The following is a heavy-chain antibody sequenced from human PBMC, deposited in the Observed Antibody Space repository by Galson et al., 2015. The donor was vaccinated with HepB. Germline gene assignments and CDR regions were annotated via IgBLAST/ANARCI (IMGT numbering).Heavy chain of an antibody. V-gene: IGHV1-18*01. Sequence: SVKVSCKASGFIFYNYGIAWVRQAPGQGLEWMGWITAHTPNTNYARRFQGRATLTRDTATSTAYMELRGPTSDDTATYYCARYFDILGGFDSWGQGTPVTVSS. CDR2: ITAHTPNT. J-gene: IGHJ4*02. D-gene: IGHD3-9*01. CDR1: GFIFYNYG. CDR3: ARYFDILGGFDS.